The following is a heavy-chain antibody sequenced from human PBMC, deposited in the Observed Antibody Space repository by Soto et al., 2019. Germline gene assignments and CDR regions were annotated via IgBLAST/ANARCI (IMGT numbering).Heavy chain of an antibody. D-gene: IGHD3-3*01. V-gene: IGHV1-69*13. CDR1: WGTFSSYA. CDR3: ARLQNFVNWSFDH. CDR2: IIPIFGTA. Sequence: SVKVYCKASWGTFSSYAISWVRQAPGQGLEWMGGIIPIFGTANYAQKFQGRVTIIADESTSTAYMELSSLRSEDTAVYYCARLQNFVNWSFDHWGQGAVVTVSS. J-gene: IGHJ4*02.